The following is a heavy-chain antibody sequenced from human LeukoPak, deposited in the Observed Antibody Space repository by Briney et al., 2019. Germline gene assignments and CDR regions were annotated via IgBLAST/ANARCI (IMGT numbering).Heavy chain of an antibody. CDR3: ARGRREMTTANWRFDP. J-gene: IGHJ5*02. V-gene: IGHV4-34*01. Sequence: SETLSLTCAVYGGSFSGYYWSWIRQPPGKGLEWIGEINHSGSTNYNPSLKSRVTISVDTSKNQFSLKLSSVTAADTAVYYCARGRREMTTANWRFDPWGQGTLVTVSS. CDR2: INHSGST. D-gene: IGHD5-24*01. CDR1: GGSFSGYY.